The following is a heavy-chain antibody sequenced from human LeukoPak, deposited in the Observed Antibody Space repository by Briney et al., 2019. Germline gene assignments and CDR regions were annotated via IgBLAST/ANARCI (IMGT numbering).Heavy chain of an antibody. CDR3: ARSYSSSSEYYYYYMDV. Sequence: ASVKVSCKASGGTFSSYAISWVRQAPGQGLEWMGGIIPIFGTANYAQKFQGRVTITTDESTSTAYMELSSLRSEDTAVYYCARSYSSSSEYYYYYMDVWGKGTTVTVSS. CDR1: GGTFSSYA. V-gene: IGHV1-69*05. D-gene: IGHD6-6*01. J-gene: IGHJ6*03. CDR2: IIPIFGTA.